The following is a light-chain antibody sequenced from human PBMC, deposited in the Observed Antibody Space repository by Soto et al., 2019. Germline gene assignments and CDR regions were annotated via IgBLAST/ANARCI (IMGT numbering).Light chain of an antibody. Sequence: DIVMTQSPAILSVSLGERATLSCLASQRISDNLAWYQQRSGQAHRLLIYGASTRATGVPARFRGSGSGTEFPLTISSIQSDDFAIYYCQQYKSWPPLTFGGGNQVE. J-gene: IGKJ4*01. V-gene: IGKV3-15*01. CDR2: GAS. CDR1: QRISDN. CDR3: QQYKSWPPLT.